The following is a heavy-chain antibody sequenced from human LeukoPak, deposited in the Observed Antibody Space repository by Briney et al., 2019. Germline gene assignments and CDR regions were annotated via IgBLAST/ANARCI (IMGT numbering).Heavy chain of an antibody. V-gene: IGHV3-74*01. Sequence: GGSLRLSCAASGFTFSIYGMHWVRQAPGKGLVWVSYISSGGSTSNYADSVKGRFTISRDNAKNMLYLQMNSVRVQDTAVYYCARARVGTTSLSLDPWAQGTRVTVSS. J-gene: IGHJ5*02. D-gene: IGHD1-26*01. CDR2: ISSGGSTS. CDR3: ARARVGTTSLSLDP. CDR1: GFTFSIYG.